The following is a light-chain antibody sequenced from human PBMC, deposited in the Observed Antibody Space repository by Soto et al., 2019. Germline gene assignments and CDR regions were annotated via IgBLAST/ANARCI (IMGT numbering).Light chain of an antibody. V-gene: IGLV1-44*01. CDR1: SSNIGSNT. Sequence: QSVLTQPPSASGTPGQRVTISCSGSSSNIGSNTVNWYQQLPGTAPKLLIYSNNQRPSGVPDRFSGSKSGTSASLAISGLQSEDVADYYCAAWDDSRNEDVFVNVNNVTVL. J-gene: IGLJ1*01. CDR2: SNN. CDR3: AAWDDSRNEDV.